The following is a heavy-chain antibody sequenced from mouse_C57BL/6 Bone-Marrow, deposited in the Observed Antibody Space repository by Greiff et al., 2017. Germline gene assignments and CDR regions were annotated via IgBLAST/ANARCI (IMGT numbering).Heavy chain of an antibody. CDR2: IDPSDSYT. Sequence: QVQLQQPGAELVRPGTSVKLSCKASGYTFTSYWMHWVKQRPGQGLEWIGVIDPSDSYTNYNQKFKGKATLTVDTSSSTAYMQLSSLTSEDSAVYYCARRIYYDYPYAMDYWGQGTSVTVSS. CDR3: ARRIYYDYPYAMDY. D-gene: IGHD2-4*01. CDR1: GYTFTSYW. J-gene: IGHJ4*01. V-gene: IGHV1-59*01.